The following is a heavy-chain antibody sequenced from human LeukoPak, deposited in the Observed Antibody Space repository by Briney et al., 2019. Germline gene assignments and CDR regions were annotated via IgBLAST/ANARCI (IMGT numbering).Heavy chain of an antibody. CDR3: ARDWQTGTLDY. D-gene: IGHD1-7*01. V-gene: IGHV1-46*01. CDR2: INPSGGST. J-gene: IGHJ4*02. CDR1: GYTFTSYY. Sequence: ASVKVSCKASGYTFTSYYMHWVRQAPGQGLEWMGIINPSGGSTSYAQKFQGRVTMTREMSTSTVYMELSSLRTEDRAVYYCARDWQTGTLDYWGQGTLVTVSS.